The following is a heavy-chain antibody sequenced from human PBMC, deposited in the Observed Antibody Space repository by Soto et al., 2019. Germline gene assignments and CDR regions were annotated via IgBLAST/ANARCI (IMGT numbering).Heavy chain of an antibody. CDR2: IKSKTDGGTT. CDR1: GFTFSNAW. CDR3: TTADLVPAAIYYYGMDV. V-gene: IGHV3-15*01. Sequence: LRLSCAASGFTFSNAWMSWVRQAPGKGLEWVGRIKSKTDGGTTDYAAPVKGRFTISRDDSKNTLYLQMNSLKTEDTAVYYCTTADLVPAAIYYYGMDVWGQGTTVTVSS. J-gene: IGHJ6*02. D-gene: IGHD2-2*01.